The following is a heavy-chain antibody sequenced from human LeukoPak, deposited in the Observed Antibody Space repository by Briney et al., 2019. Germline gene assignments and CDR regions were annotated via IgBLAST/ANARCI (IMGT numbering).Heavy chain of an antibody. CDR1: GFTFGSSG. CDR2: ISGSGGST. J-gene: IGHJ4*02. CDR3: AKWNQLLSIWTTAYYFDY. V-gene: IGHV3-23*01. D-gene: IGHD2-2*01. Sequence: GGSLRLSCAASGFTFGSSGMSWVRQAPGKGLEWVSSISGSGGSTYYADSVKGRFTISRDNSKNTLYLQMNSLRAEDTAVYYCAKWNQLLSIWTTAYYFDYWGQGTLVTVSS.